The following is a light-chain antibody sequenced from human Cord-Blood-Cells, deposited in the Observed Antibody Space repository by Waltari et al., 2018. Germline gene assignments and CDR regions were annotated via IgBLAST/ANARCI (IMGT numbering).Light chain of an antibody. CDR1: NIGSKS. V-gene: IGLV3-21*04. CDR2: YDS. Sequence: SYVLTQPPSVSVAPGKTARITCGGNNIGSKSVHWYQQKPGQAPVLVIYYDSDRPSGIPERYAGSNVGNTATLTISRVEAGDEADYYCQVWDSSSDHVVFGGGTKLTVL. J-gene: IGLJ2*01. CDR3: QVWDSSSDHVV.